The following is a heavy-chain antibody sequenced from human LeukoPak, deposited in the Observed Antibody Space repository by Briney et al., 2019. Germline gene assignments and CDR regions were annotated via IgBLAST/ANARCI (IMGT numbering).Heavy chain of an antibody. V-gene: IGHV3-30*14. CDR3: ARGRSLKGYFDY. J-gene: IGHJ4*02. CDR2: ISYDGSNK. CDR1: GFTFSSYA. Sequence: PGRSLRLSCAASGFTFSSYAMHWVRQAPGKGLEWAAVISYDGSNKYYADSVKGRFTISRDNSKNTLYLQMNSLRAEDTAVYYCARGRSLKGYFDYWGQGTQVAVSS.